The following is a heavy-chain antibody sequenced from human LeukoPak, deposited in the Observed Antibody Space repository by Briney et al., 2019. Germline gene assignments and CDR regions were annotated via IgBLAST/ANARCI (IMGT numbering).Heavy chain of an antibody. CDR2: IIPIFGTA. D-gene: IGHD3-10*01. V-gene: IGHV1-69*13. J-gene: IGHJ4*02. Sequence: ASVKVSCKASGGTFSSYAISWVRQAPGQGLEWMGGIIPIFGTANYAQKFQGRVTITADESTSTAYMELSSLRSEDTAVYYCARNYYGPGSYAYDYWGQGTLVTVSS. CDR1: GGTFSSYA. CDR3: ARNYYGPGSYAYDY.